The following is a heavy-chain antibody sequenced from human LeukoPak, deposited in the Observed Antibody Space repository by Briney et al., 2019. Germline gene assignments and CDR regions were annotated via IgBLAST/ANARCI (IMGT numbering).Heavy chain of an antibody. Sequence: GASVKVSCKASRGTFSSYAISWVRQAPGQGLEWMGGIIPIFGTANYAQKFQGRVTITADKSTSTAYMELSSLRSEDTAVYYCASKPIAAADAEYFQHWGQGTLVTVSS. D-gene: IGHD6-13*01. J-gene: IGHJ1*01. CDR3: ASKPIAAADAEYFQH. CDR1: RGTFSSYA. V-gene: IGHV1-69*06. CDR2: IIPIFGTA.